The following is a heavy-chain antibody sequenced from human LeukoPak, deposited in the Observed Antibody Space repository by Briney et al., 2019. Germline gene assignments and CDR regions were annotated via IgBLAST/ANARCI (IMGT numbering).Heavy chain of an antibody. V-gene: IGHV3-48*02. CDR3: ARERIAMAGTGRYYFDY. CDR2: ISGSGSAT. CDR1: GFTFSGYS. D-gene: IGHD6-19*01. J-gene: IGHJ4*02. Sequence: GGSLRLSCAASGFTFSGYSMTWVRQAPGKGLEWVSYISGSGSATSCADSVGGRFTISRDNAKNSLYLQMNSLRDEDTAVYYCARERIAMAGTGRYYFDYWGQGTLVAVSS.